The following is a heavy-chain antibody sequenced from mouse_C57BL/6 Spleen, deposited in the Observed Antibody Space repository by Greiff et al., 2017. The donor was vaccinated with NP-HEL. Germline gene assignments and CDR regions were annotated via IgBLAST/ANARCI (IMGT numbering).Heavy chain of an antibody. Sequence: QVQLQQPGAELVRPGSSVKLSCKASGYTFTSYWMDWVKQRPGQGLEWIGNIYPSDSETHYNQKFKDKATLTVDKSSSTAYMQLSSLTSEDSAVYYCASEGRGAMDYWGQGTSVTVSS. CDR1: GYTFTSYW. D-gene: IGHD3-3*01. V-gene: IGHV1-61*01. J-gene: IGHJ4*01. CDR2: IYPSDSET. CDR3: ASEGRGAMDY.